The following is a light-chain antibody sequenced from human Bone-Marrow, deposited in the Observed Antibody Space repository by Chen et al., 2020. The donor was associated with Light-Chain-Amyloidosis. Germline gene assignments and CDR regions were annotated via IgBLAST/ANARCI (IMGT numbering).Light chain of an antibody. V-gene: IGLV3-25*03. CDR1: DFPTKY. CDR2: RDT. Sequence: SYELTQSPSLSSSPGPTASLTCSVDDFPTKYAYWYQQKPGQAPVLVIHRDTERHSGISERFSGSSSGTTATWTISGVQAEDEADYHWQSADSSGTYEVIFGGGTKLTVL. CDR3: QSADSSGTYEVI. J-gene: IGLJ2*01.